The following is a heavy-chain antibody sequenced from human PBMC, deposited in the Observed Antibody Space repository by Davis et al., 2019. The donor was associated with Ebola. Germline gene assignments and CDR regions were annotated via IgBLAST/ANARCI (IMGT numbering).Heavy chain of an antibody. CDR1: GGSISSGGYY. D-gene: IGHD6-19*01. J-gene: IGHJ4*02. CDR3: ARVSAVAGNDY. V-gene: IGHV4-31*03. Sequence: SETLSLTCTVSGGSISSGGYYWSWIRQHPGKGLEWIGYIHDSGSTSYNPSLKSRVTISVDTSKNQFTLKLSSVTAADTAVYYCARVSAVAGNDYWGQGTLVTVSS. CDR2: IHDSGST.